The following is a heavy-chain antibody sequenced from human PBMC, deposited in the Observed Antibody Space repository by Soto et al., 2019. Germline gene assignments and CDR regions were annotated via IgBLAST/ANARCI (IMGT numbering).Heavy chain of an antibody. CDR3: TKRRNVLRFLEWSSGMEV. CDR2: ISDDGSNK. J-gene: IGHJ6*02. Sequence: GSLRLSCAASGFTFSNYGMHWVRQAPGKGLEWVAFISDDGSNKYYADSMKGRFTMSRDNSKSTLYLQMNSLRVEDTAVYYCTKRRNVLRFLEWSSGMEVWGQGTTVTVSS. CDR1: GFTFSNYG. D-gene: IGHD3-3*01. V-gene: IGHV3-30*18.